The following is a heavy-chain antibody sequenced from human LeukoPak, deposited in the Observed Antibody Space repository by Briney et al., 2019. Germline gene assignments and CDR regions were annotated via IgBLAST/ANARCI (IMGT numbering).Heavy chain of an antibody. Sequence: SETLSLTCTVSGGSISSYYWSWIRQPAGKGLEWIGYIFYSGNTKYNPSLRSRVSISVDKSKNQFSLKLSSVTAADTAVYYCARDAKPSGIDYWGQGTLVTVSS. CDR2: IFYSGNT. CDR3: ARDAKPSGIDY. J-gene: IGHJ4*02. D-gene: IGHD1-1*01. CDR1: GGSISSYY. V-gene: IGHV4-59*12.